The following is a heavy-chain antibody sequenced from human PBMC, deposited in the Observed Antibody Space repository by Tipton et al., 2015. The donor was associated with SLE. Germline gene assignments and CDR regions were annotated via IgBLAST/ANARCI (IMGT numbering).Heavy chain of an antibody. D-gene: IGHD2-21*02. V-gene: IGHV3-48*03. CDR3: ARDGGGDFLRGSPFDY. CDR2: ISSSGSTI. CDR1: GFTFSSYE. Sequence: SLRLSCAASGFTFSSYEMNWVRQAPGKGLEWVSYISSSGSTIYYADSVKGRFTISRDNAKNSLYLQMNSLRAEDTAVYYCARDGGGDFLRGSPFDYWGQATLVTVSS. J-gene: IGHJ4*02.